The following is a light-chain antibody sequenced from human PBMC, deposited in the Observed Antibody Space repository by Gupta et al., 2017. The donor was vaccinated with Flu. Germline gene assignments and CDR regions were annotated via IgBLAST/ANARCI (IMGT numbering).Light chain of an antibody. Sequence: HSVLTRPPSASVAPGHSVTITCTGSSTNIGAGYDVHCYQQQPGTAPTLLIYGNSNRPSGAPYRFSGSKYGTSAALAITGLQAEDEADYYCQSYYSSRSGSVFGGGTKLTVL. CDR1: STNIGAGYD. V-gene: IGLV1-40*01. CDR2: GNS. CDR3: QSYYSSRSGSV. J-gene: IGLJ2*01.